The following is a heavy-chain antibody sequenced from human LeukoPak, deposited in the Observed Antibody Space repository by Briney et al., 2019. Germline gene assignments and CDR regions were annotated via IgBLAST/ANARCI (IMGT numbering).Heavy chain of an antibody. J-gene: IGHJ3*02. CDR3: AREGFYDSSGHGAFDI. CDR1: GFTFSSYA. V-gene: IGHV3-23*01. D-gene: IGHD3-22*01. Sequence: GGSLRLSCAASGFTFSSYAMSWVRQAPGKGLEWVSAISGSGGSTYYADSVKGRFTISRDNSKNTLYLQMNSLRAEDTAVYYCAREGFYDSSGHGAFDIWGQGTMVTVSS. CDR2: ISGSGGST.